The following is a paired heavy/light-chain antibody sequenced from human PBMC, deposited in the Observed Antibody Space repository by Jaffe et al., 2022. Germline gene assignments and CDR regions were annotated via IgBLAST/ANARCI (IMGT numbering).Heavy chain of an antibody. CDR3: AKDLYQLQRATYFDS. CDR1: GFTFSHYA. J-gene: IGHJ4*02. V-gene: IGHV3-23*04. CDR2: ITDSGDST. Sequence: EVQLVESGGGMVRPGGSLRLSCAASGFTFSHYAISWVRQAPGKGLEWVSGITDSGDSTFYADSVKGRFTISRDNSKNTVSLQMHSLRVDDTAVYYCAKDLYQLQRATYFDSWGQGTLVLVSS. D-gene: IGHD2-2*01.
Light chain of an antibody. J-gene: IGKJ5*01. CDR3: QQANTFPGT. Sequence: DIQMTQSPSSISASVGDRVTITCRASRDLSSWLAWYQQKPGKAPKLLIYSASTLQSGVPSRFSGSGSGTDFTLTIASLQPEDFATYYCQQANTFPGTFGQGTRLDIK. V-gene: IGKV1D-12*01. CDR2: SAS. CDR1: RDLSSW.